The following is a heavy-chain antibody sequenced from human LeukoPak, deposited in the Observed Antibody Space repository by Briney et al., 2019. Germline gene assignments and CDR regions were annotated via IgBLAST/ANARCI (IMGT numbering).Heavy chain of an antibody. CDR2: INPNSDGT. D-gene: IGHD3-22*01. CDR3: ARDVQTNYYDSSGYHDY. V-gene: IGHV1-2*06. J-gene: IGHJ4*02. CDR1: VYTFTGYY. Sequence: GASVKVSCKASVYTFTGYYMHWLRQAAGQALDWMGRINPNSDGTNYAQKFQGRVTVTRDTSISTAYMELSRLRSDDTAVYYCARDVQTNYYDSSGYHDYWGQGTLVTVSS.